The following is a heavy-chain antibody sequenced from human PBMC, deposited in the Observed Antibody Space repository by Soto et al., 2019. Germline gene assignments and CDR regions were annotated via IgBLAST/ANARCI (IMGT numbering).Heavy chain of an antibody. Sequence: EGSLRLSCVASGFTFNNYGIHWVRQAPGKGLEWVTVISSDGNTKYYADSVKGRFTISRDNSKNTLYLQMDSLRPEDTAVYYCAKEIAVAGDFDYWGHGTLVTVSS. J-gene: IGHJ4*01. CDR2: ISSDGNTK. CDR1: GFTFNNYG. V-gene: IGHV3-30*18. D-gene: IGHD6-19*01. CDR3: AKEIAVAGDFDY.